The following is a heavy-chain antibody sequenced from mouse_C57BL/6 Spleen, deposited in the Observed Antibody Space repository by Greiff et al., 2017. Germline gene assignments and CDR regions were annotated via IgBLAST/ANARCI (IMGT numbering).Heavy chain of an antibody. CDR3: ARSRVYAMDY. CDR1: GYAFSSYW. Sequence: VQVVESGAELVKPGASVKISCKASGYAFSSYWMNRVKQRPGKGLEWIGQIYPGDGDTNYNGKFKGKATLTADKSSSTAYMQLSSLTSEDSAVYFCARSRVYAMDYWGQGTSVTVSS. CDR2: IYPGDGDT. V-gene: IGHV1-80*01. J-gene: IGHJ4*01.